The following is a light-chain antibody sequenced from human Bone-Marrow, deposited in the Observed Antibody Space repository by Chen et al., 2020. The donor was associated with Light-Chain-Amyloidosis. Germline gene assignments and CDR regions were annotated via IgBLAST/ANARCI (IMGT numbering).Light chain of an antibody. J-gene: IGLJ1*01. V-gene: IGLV2-14*01. CDR1: SSDVGGDNH. CDR2: EVT. Sequence: QSALTHPAPVSVSPGQSITISCTGTSSDVGGDNHVSWYQQHPDKAPKLMIYEVTNRPSWVPDRFSGSKSDNTASLTISGLQTEDEADYFCSSYTITNTLVFGSGTRVTVL. CDR3: SSYTITNTLV.